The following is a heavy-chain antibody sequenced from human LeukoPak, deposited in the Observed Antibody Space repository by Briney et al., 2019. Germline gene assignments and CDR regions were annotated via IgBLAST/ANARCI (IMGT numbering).Heavy chain of an antibody. CDR3: ARDCWTGYYDSSGYCVY. Sequence: GGSLRLSCAASGFTFSSYWMSWVRQPPGNRLVWVANIKQDGSEKYYVDSVKGRFTISRDNAKNSLYLQMNSLRAEDTAVYYCARDCWTGYYDSSGYCVYWGQGTLVTVSS. V-gene: IGHV3-7*03. CDR1: GFTFSSYW. CDR2: IKQDGSEK. J-gene: IGHJ4*02. D-gene: IGHD3-22*01.